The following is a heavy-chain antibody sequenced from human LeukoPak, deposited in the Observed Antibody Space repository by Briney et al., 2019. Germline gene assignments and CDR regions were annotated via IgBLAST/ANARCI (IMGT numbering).Heavy chain of an antibody. CDR3: AREGEVVVVPAALTNWFDP. CDR1: GGSISSSSYY. V-gene: IGHV4-39*07. J-gene: IGHJ5*02. Sequence: PSETLSLTCTVSGGSISSSSYYWGWIRQPPGKGLEWIGSIYYSGSTYYNPSLKSRVTILVDTSKNQFSLKLSSVTAADTAVYYCAREGEVVVVPAALTNWFDPWGQGTLVTVSS. D-gene: IGHD2-2*01. CDR2: IYYSGST.